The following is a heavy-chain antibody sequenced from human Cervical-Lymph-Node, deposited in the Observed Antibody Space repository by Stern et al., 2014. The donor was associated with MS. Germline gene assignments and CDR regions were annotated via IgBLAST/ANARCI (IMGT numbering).Heavy chain of an antibody. Sequence: VQLVESGADVKKPGSSVRVSCKASGGISWLRQAPGQGLEWMGDIIPFVGTGPVTSAQNFQGSRTIIADTSTNKTSMELSSLRFDDTAVYYGARGAGDNWFDPWGQGTLVSVSS. CDR2: IIPFVGTGPV. V-gene: IGHV1-69*06. CDR1: GG. D-gene: IGHD3-10*01. J-gene: IGHJ5*02. CDR3: ARGAGDNWFDP.